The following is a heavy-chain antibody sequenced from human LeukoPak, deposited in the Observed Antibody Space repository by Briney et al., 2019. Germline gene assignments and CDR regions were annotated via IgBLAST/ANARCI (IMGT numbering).Heavy chain of an antibody. CDR3: AKTSKSERLLWFGEFPDY. Sequence: SETLSLTCAVYGASFSGYYWSWIRQPPGKGLEWIGGINHSGSTYYNPSLKSRVTISVDTSKNQFSLKLSSVTAADTAVYYCAKTSKSERLLWFGEFPDYWGQGTLVTVSS. V-gene: IGHV4-34*01. J-gene: IGHJ4*02. CDR1: GASFSGYY. CDR2: INHSGST. D-gene: IGHD3-10*01.